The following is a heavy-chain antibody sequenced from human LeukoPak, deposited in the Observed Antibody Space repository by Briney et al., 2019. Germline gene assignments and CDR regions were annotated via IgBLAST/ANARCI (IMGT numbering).Heavy chain of an antibody. CDR2: IKSKTDGGTT. V-gene: IGHV3-15*01. CDR3: TTVGATSWGYYFDY. D-gene: IGHD1-26*01. Sequence: GSLRLSCAASGFTFSNAWMSWVRQAPGRGLEWVGRIKSKTDGGTTDYAAPVKGRFTISRDDSKNTLYLQMNSLKTEDTAVYYCTTVGATSWGYYFDYWGQGTLVTVSS. CDR1: GFTFSNAW. J-gene: IGHJ4*02.